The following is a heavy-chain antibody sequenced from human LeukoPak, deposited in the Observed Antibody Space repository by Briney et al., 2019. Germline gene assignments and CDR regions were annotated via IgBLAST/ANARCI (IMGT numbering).Heavy chain of an antibody. CDR1: GFTFSSYT. J-gene: IGHJ4*02. Sequence: GGSLRLSCAASGFTFSSYTMNWVRQAPGKGLEWVAVIWYDGSNKFYADSVKGRFTISRDNSKNTLYLQMNGLRAEDTAVYYCARDPGRNGHFDYWGQGTLVTVSS. CDR3: ARDPGRNGHFDY. V-gene: IGHV3-33*08. CDR2: IWYDGSNK. D-gene: IGHD2-8*01.